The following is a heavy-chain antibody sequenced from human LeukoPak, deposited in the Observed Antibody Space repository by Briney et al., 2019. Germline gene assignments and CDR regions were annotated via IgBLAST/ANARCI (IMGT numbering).Heavy chain of an antibody. Sequence: PGGSLRLSCAASGFTFSSYAMHWVRQAPGKGLEWVAVISYDGSNKYYADSVKGRFTISRDNSKNTLYLQMNSLRAEDTAVYYCARMYQLLYSDYWGQRTLVTVSS. D-gene: IGHD2-2*01. V-gene: IGHV3-30-3*01. J-gene: IGHJ4*02. CDR1: GFTFSSYA. CDR3: ARMYQLLYSDY. CDR2: ISYDGSNK.